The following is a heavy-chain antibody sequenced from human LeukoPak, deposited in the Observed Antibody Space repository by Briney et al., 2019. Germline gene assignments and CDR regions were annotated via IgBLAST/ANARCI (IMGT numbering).Heavy chain of an antibody. CDR3: AKEGGSYYYGSGSYGYFQH. J-gene: IGHJ1*01. CDR1: GFTFSSYW. Sequence: PGGSLRLSCAASGFTFSSYWMSWVRQAPGKGLEWVAAVSGSGTSTDYADSVKGRFTISRDNSKNTLYLQMNSLRAEDTAVYYCAKEGGSYYYGSGSYGYFQHWGQGTLVTVSS. CDR2: VSGSGTST. D-gene: IGHD3-10*01. V-gene: IGHV3-23*01.